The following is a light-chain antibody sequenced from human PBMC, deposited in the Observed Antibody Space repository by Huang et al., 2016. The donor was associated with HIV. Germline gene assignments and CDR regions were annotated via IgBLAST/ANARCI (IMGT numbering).Light chain of an antibody. V-gene: IGKV3-15*01. Sequence: EIVMTQSPATLSVSPGERATLYCRASESVSSKLDWYQQKPGQGPRLLIYDASTRATAIPVRFSGSGSGTEFTLTISSLQSEDSAVYYCQQYYNWPLYTFGQGTKLEIK. CDR2: DAS. CDR3: QQYYNWPLYT. J-gene: IGKJ2*01. CDR1: ESVSSK.